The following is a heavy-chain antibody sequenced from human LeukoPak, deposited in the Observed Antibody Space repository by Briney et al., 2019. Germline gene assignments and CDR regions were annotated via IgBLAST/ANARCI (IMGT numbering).Heavy chain of an antibody. J-gene: IGHJ4*02. CDR3: ARGHSYGHDY. CDR2: INPNNDGA. CDR1: GYTFTSYA. V-gene: IGHV1-2*06. Sequence: ASVKVSCKASGYTFTSYAMNWVRQAPGQGLEWMGRINPNNDGASYAQKFQSRVTMTRDTSISTAYMELSRLTSDDTAVYYCARGHSYGHDYWGQGTLVTVSS. D-gene: IGHD5-18*01.